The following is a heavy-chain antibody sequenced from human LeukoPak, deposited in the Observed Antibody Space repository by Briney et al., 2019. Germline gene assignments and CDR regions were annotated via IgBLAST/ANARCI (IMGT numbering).Heavy chain of an antibody. V-gene: IGHV5-51*01. CDR2: SYRGDSDT. D-gene: IGHD6-19*01. Sequence: GESLKISCKGSGYSFTSYWIGWVRPMPGKGLEWMGISYRGDSDTRYSPSFQGQVTISADKSFSTAYLQWSSLKASDTAMYCCASGKKWLHAFDIWGQGTMVTVSS. CDR3: ASGKKWLHAFDI. J-gene: IGHJ3*02. CDR1: GYSFTSYW.